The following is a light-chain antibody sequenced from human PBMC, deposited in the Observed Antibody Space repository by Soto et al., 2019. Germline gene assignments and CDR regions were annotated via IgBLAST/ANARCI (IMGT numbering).Light chain of an antibody. J-gene: IGKJ4*01. CDR3: QQNSSSPLT. Sequence: EIVFTQSAFTLSVSPGERATLSCRASQSIISSYVAWYQHPPGPAPSLLICGVSKTAAGLAERCSGSWSGTVFTLTISLQEAEDLAVYCRQQNSSSPLTFGGGTKVDI. CDR1: QSIISSY. CDR2: GVS. V-gene: IGKV3-20*01.